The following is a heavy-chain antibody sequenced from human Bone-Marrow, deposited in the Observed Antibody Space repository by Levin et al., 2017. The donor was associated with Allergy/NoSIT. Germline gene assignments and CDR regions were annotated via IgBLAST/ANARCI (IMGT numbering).Heavy chain of an antibody. J-gene: IGHJ5*01. D-gene: IGHD3-3*01. V-gene: IGHV2-5*02. CDR2: IYWDGDK. CDR1: GVSLTTTGMG. CDR3: AHRLNRFGLGAARENWFDF. Sequence: SGPTLVKPTQTLTLTCTVSGVSLTTTGMGVGWIRQPPGKALEWLALIYWDGDKRYTPSLKSRLTITRDTSKQQVVLTMTNMDPVDTATYFCAHRLNRFGLGAARENWFDFWGQGTLVIVSS.